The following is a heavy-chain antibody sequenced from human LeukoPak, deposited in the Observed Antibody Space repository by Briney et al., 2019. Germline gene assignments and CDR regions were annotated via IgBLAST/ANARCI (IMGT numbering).Heavy chain of an antibody. CDR1: GGSISSDY. J-gene: IGHJ4*02. D-gene: IGHD6-13*01. CDR2: IYFGGST. V-gene: IGHV4-59*01. Sequence: PSETLSLTCTVSGGSISSDYWSWIRQPPGKGLEWIGYIYFGGSTNYNPSLKSRVTISVATSKTHFSLKLSSVTAADPAVYYCARVTSIAAAGRYYFDYWGPGTLVTVSS. CDR3: ARVTSIAAAGRYYFDY.